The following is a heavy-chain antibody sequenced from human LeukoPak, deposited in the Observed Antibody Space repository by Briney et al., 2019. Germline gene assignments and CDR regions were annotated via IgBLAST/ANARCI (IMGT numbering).Heavy chain of an antibody. V-gene: IGHV3-23*01. CDR1: GFTFSSYA. Sequence: GGSLRLSCAPSGFTFSSYAMSWLRQARGKGLQWVSAISGSGGSTYYADSVKGRFTISRDNSKNTLYLQMNSLRAEDTAVYYCAKRPGFPYYYYGMDVWGQGTTVTVSS. J-gene: IGHJ6*02. D-gene: IGHD1-14*01. CDR3: AKRPGFPYYYYGMDV. CDR2: ISGSGGST.